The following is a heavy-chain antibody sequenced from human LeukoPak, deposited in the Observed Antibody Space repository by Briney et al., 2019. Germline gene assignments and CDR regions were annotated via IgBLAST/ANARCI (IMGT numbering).Heavy chain of an antibody. CDR3: AREITLRGVLDY. CDR2: ISSSSSYI. J-gene: IGHJ4*02. D-gene: IGHD3-10*01. CDR1: GFTFSSYS. Sequence: GGSLRLSCAASGFTFSSYSMNWVRQAPGKGLEWVSSISSSSSYIYYADSVKGRFTISRDNAKNSLYLQMNSLRAEDTAVYYCAREITLRGVLDYWGQGTLVTVSS. V-gene: IGHV3-21*01.